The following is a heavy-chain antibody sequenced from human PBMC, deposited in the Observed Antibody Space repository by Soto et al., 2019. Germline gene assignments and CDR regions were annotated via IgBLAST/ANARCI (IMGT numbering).Heavy chain of an antibody. D-gene: IGHD3-22*01. CDR1: GFTFSDYY. Sequence: QVQLVESGGGLVKPGGSLRLSCAASGFTFSDYYMSWIRQAPGKGLEWVSYISSSGSTIYYADSVKGRFTISRDNAKDSLFLQMNSLRADDTAVYYCAREADFASSGYVLDYWGLGTLVTVSS. CDR3: AREADFASSGYVLDY. V-gene: IGHV3-11*04. J-gene: IGHJ4*02. CDR2: ISSSGSTI.